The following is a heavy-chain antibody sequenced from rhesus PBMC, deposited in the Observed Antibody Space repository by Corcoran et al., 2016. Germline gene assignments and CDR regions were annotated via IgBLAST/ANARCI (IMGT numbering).Heavy chain of an antibody. CDR1: GFTFITYC. CDR3: VRGFYGLDS. J-gene: IGHJ6*01. V-gene: IGHV3-54*02. CDR2: ISFDESKK. Sequence: EVQLVESGGGLVQPGGSLRLSCEASGFTFITYCIHWVRQDPGKGLEWVAVISFDESKKYYADSMKDRFTISRDNSKNMVYLQMNNLKLEDTAVYYCVRGFYGLDSWGQGVVVTVSS.